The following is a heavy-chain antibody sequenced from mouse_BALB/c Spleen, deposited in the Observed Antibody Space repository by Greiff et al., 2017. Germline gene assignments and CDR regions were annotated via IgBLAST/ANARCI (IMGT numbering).Heavy chain of an antibody. V-gene: IGHV5-6-4*01. Sequence: EVQGVESGGGLVKPGGSPKLSCAASGFTFSSYTMSWVRQTPEKRLEWVATISSGGSYTYYPDSVKGRFTISRDNAKNTLYLQMSSLMSEDTAMLYCTRDGGYGGKAMGYWSQGTAVSGST. D-gene: IGHD2-2*01. CDR3: TRDGGYGGKAMGY. CDR1: GFTFSSYT. CDR2: ISSGGSYT. J-gene: IGHJ4*01.